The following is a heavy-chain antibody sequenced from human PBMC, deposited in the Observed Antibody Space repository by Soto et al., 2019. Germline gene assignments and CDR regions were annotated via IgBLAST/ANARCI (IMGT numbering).Heavy chain of an antibody. D-gene: IGHD6-19*01. V-gene: IGHV4-4*02. CDR3: ARETAVAKYYFDY. Sequence: QVXXXESGXXXVKPSGXXXXXXXXSGGSXXSSNWWSWVRQPPGKGLEWIGEIYHSGSTNYNPSLKSRVTISVDKSKNQFSLKLSSVTAADTAVYYCARETAVAKYYFDYWGQGTLVTVSS. CDR1: GGSXXSSNW. CDR2: IYHSGST. J-gene: IGHJ4*02.